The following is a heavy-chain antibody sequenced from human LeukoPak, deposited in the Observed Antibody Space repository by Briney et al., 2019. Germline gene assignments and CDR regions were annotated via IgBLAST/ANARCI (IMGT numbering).Heavy chain of an antibody. CDR2: IYTSGNT. D-gene: IGHD6-13*01. J-gene: IGHJ6*02. CDR3: ARDTDSSSWSYYYYYYGMDV. V-gene: IGHV4-4*07. Sequence: SETLSLTCTVSGGSISSYYWSWIRQPAGKGLEWIGRIYTSGNTNYNPSLKSRVTMSVDTSKNQFSLKLSSVTAADTAVYYCARDTDSSSWSYYYYYYGMDVWGQGTTVTVSS. CDR1: GGSISSYY.